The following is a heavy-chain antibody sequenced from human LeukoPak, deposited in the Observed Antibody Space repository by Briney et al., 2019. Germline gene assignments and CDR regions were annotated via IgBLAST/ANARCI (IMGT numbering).Heavy chain of an antibody. D-gene: IGHD3-9*01. CDR3: ARGRGGILTGYSRPFDP. Sequence: SETLSLTCAVYGGSFSDYYWSWIRQPPGKGLEWIGEINHSGSTNYNPSLKSRVTISVDTSKNQFSLKLSSVTAADTAVYYCARGRGGILTGYSRPFDPWGQGTLVTVSS. CDR2: INHSGST. CDR1: GGSFSDYY. J-gene: IGHJ5*02. V-gene: IGHV4-34*01.